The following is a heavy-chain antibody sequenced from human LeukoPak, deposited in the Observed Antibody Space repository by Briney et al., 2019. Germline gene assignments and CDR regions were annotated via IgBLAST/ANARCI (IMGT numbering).Heavy chain of an antibody. CDR3: ARDIYYYDSTDY. D-gene: IGHD3-22*01. V-gene: IGHV3-74*01. Sequence: PGGSLRLSCAASGFTFSTYGMNWVRQAPGKGLVWVSRINSDGSSTSYADSVKGRFTISRDNAKNTLYLQMNSLRAEDTAVYYCARDIYYYDSTDYWGQGTLVTVSS. J-gene: IGHJ4*02. CDR1: GFTFSTYG. CDR2: INSDGSST.